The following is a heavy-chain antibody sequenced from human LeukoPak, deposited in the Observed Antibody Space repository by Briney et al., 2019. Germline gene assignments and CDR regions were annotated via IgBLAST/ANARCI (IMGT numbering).Heavy chain of an antibody. CDR2: ISGSGGST. CDR1: GFTFSSYA. CDR3: AKSPVRAGSSPPRFDY. D-gene: IGHD3-10*01. V-gene: IGHV3-23*01. Sequence: PGRSLRLSCAASGFTFSSYAMSWVRQAPGKGLEWVSAISGSGGSTYYADSVKGRFTISRDNSKNTLYLQMNSLRAEDTAVYYCAKSPVRAGSSPPRFDYWGQGTLVTVSS. J-gene: IGHJ4*02.